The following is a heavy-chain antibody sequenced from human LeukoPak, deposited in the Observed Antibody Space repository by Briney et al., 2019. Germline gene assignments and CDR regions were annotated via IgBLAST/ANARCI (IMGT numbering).Heavy chain of an antibody. V-gene: IGHV3-74*01. D-gene: IGHD6-6*01. J-gene: IGHJ4*02. CDR3: ARGPNSNWSGLDF. CDR2: ISPTGSTT. CDR1: GVSFSGHC. Sequence: GGSLRLSCTASGVSFSGHCMHWACQLPGRGLFWVSRISPTGSTTSYADSVKGRFTVSRDNAKNTLYLQVNNLRAEDTAVYYCARGPNSNWSGLDFWGQGTLLTVSS.